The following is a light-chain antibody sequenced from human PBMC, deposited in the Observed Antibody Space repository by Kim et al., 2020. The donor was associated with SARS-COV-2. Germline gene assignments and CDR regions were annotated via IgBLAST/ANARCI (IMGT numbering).Light chain of an antibody. CDR3: QKLDNRL. V-gene: IGKV3-11*01. CDR1: QTIGTF. Sequence: EIVLTQSPATLSLSPGERATLSCRASQTIGTFLAWYQQKPGQAPRLLIHDTSDRATGIPARFSGSGSGTDFTLTISSLEPEDFAVYYCQKLDNRLFGGGTKVDIK. CDR2: DTS. J-gene: IGKJ4*01.